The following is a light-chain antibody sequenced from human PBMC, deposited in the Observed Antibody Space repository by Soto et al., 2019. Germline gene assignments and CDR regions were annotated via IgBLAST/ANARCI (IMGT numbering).Light chain of an antibody. J-gene: IGLJ1*01. CDR3: SSYTSSSTLGV. CDR1: SSDVGGYRY. Sequence: QSVLTQPASVSGSPGQSITISCTGTSSDVGGYRYVSWYQQHPGKAPKLVIYDVSNRPSGVSNRFSGSKSGNTASLTISGLQAEDEADYYCSSYTSSSTLGVFGTGTKLTVL. CDR2: DVS. V-gene: IGLV2-14*01.